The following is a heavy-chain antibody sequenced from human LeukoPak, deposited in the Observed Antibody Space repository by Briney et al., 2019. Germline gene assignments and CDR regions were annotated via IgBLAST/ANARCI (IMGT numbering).Heavy chain of an antibody. D-gene: IGHD6-13*01. V-gene: IGHV3-30*02. Sequence: PGGSLRLSCAASGFTFSSSGMHWVRQAPGKGPEWVALIWYDGSNKYYADSVKARFTISRDNSKNTLYLQMNSLRAEDTAVYYCARGGYSSSWRPGYWGQGTLVTVSS. CDR2: IWYDGSNK. J-gene: IGHJ4*02. CDR3: ARGGYSSSWRPGY. CDR1: GFTFSSSG.